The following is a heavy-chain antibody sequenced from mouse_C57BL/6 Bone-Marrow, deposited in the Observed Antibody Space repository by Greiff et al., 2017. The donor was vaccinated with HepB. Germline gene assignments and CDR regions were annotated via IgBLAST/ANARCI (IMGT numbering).Heavy chain of an antibody. CDR1: GFSFNTYA. Sequence: DVLLVESGGGLVQPKGSLKLSCAASGFSFNTYAMNWVRQAPGKGLEWVARIRSKSNNYATYYADSVKDRFTISRDDSESMLYMQINNLKTEDTAMYYCARTGTKGYYAMDYWGQGTSVTVSS. CDR2: IRSKSNNYAT. CDR3: ARTGTKGYYAMDY. V-gene: IGHV10-1*01. J-gene: IGHJ4*01. D-gene: IGHD4-1*01.